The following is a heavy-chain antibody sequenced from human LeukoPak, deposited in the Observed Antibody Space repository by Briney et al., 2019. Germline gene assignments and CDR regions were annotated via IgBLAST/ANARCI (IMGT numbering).Heavy chain of an antibody. CDR1: GFSFSSYA. CDR3: AKTGTEEGYGIYFDH. D-gene: IGHD5-24*01. CDR2: VSASGRAT. V-gene: IGHV3-23*01. J-gene: IGHJ4*02. Sequence: GGSLRLSRAASGFSFSSYAMSWVRQAPGKGLEWVSTVSASGRATYYADSVKGRFTISRDNSKNTVFLQMSSLRAEDTAVYYCAKTGTEEGYGIYFDHWGQGTLVTVSS.